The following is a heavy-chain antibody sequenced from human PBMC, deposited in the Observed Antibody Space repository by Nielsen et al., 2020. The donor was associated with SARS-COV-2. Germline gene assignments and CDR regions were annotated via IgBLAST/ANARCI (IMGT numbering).Heavy chain of an antibody. V-gene: IGHV3-9*01. J-gene: IGHJ4*02. CDR1: GFTFDDYA. CDR3: ARARGIWFGEY. D-gene: IGHD3-10*01. CDR2: ISWNSGSI. Sequence: SLKISCAASGFTFDDYAMHWVRQAPGKGLEWVSGISWNSGSIGYADSVKGRFTISRDNAKNSLYLQMNSLRAEDTAVYYCARARGIWFGEYWGQGTLVTVSS.